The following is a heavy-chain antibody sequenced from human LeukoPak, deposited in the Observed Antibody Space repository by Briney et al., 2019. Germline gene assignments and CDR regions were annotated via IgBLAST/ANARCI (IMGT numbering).Heavy chain of an antibody. V-gene: IGHV4-59*01. CDR3: ARDFDSSGYHDY. J-gene: IGHJ4*02. CDR1: GGSISSYY. D-gene: IGHD3-22*01. Sequence: PSETLSLTCTVSGGSISSYYWSWIRQPPGKGLEWIGYIYYSGSTNYNPSLKSRVTMSVDTSKNQFSLKLSSVTAADTAVYYCARDFDSSGYHDYWGQGTLVTVSS. CDR2: IYYSGST.